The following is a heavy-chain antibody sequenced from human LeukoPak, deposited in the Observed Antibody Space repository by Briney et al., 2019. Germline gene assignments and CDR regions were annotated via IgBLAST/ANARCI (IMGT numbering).Heavy chain of an antibody. D-gene: IGHD5-24*01. J-gene: IGHJ4*02. CDR3: AREGRDGYNDY. V-gene: IGHV3-30*04. CDR1: GLTFSSYA. Sequence: GASLRLSCAASGLTFSSYAMHWVRQAPGKGLEWVAVISYDGSNKYYADSVKGRFTISRDNSKNTLYLQMNSLRAEDTAVYYCAREGRDGYNDYWGQGTLVTVSS. CDR2: ISYDGSNK.